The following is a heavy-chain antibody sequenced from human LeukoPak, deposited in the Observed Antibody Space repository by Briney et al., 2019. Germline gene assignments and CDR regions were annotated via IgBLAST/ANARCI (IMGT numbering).Heavy chain of an antibody. Sequence: GGSLRLSCAASGFAFSSFAMHWVRQAPGKGLEWVAVISYDGSNKYYADSVKGRFTISRDNSKNTLYLQMNSLTAEDTAVYYCARDDRGIAAAGFFDYWGPGTLVTVSS. J-gene: IGHJ4*02. V-gene: IGHV3-30*04. CDR1: GFAFSSFA. CDR2: ISYDGSNK. CDR3: ARDDRGIAAAGFFDY. D-gene: IGHD6-13*01.